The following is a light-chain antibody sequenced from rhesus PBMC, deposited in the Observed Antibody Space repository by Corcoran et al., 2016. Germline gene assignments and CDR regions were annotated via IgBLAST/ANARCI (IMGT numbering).Light chain of an antibody. CDR3: QQYTNWPLT. V-gene: IGKV3S9*01. CDR1: QRVSSY. Sequence: EIVMTQFPATLSLSLGERATLSCRASQRVSSYLAWYQRKPGQAPRLLSYGSSNRATGIPDRFSGSGSGTDFTLTISSLEPDDFAVYYCQQYTNWPLTFGEGTKVEIK. J-gene: IGKJ4*01. CDR2: GSS.